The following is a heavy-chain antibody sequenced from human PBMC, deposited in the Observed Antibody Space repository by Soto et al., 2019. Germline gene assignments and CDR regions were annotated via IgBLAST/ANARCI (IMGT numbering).Heavy chain of an antibody. V-gene: IGHV3-21*01. D-gene: IGHD4-17*01. Sequence: EVQLVESGGGLVKPGGSLRLSCAASGFTFSSYSMNWVRQAPGKGLEWVSSISSSSSYIYYADSVKGRFTSSRDNAKNPLYLQMNSLRAEDTAVYYCARAQLGTTAIFDPWGQGTLVTVSS. J-gene: IGHJ5*02. CDR3: ARAQLGTTAIFDP. CDR1: GFTFSSYS. CDR2: ISSSSSYI.